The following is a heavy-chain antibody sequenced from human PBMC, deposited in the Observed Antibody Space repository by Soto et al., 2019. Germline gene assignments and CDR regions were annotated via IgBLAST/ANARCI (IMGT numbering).Heavy chain of an antibody. CDR2: IVPLFRTT. CDR1: GGTFNRYA. J-gene: IGHJ6*02. Sequence: SVKVSCQTSGGTFNRYAISWVRQAPGHGLEWMGVIVPLFRTTNYAQKFQGGVTITADTSTYQVYVDRSGLRSQDTVLYYGAGGRYSSTWSNLFAPAVLDAGGQGTTFTVSS. D-gene: IGHD6-13*01. CDR3: AGGRYSSTWSNLFAPAVLDA. V-gene: IGHV1-69*06.